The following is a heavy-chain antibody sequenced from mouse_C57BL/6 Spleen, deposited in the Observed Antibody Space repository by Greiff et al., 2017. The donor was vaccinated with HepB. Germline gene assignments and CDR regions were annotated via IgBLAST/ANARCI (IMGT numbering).Heavy chain of an antibody. D-gene: IGHD1-1*01. Sequence: EVQLQQSGPELVKPGASVKISCKASGYTFTDYYMNWVKQSHGKSLEWIGDINPNNGGTSYNQKFKGKATLTVDKSSSTAYMELRSLTSEDSAVYYCARLITTVVATGENYFDYWGQGTTLTVSS. CDR3: ARLITTVVATGENYFDY. J-gene: IGHJ2*01. CDR1: GYTFTDYY. CDR2: INPNNGGT. V-gene: IGHV1-26*01.